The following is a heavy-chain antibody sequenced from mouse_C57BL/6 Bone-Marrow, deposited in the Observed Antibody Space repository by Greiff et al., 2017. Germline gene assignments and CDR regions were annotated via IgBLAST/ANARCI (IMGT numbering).Heavy chain of an antibody. J-gene: IGHJ4*01. CDR1: GFTFSSYA. Sequence: EVQGVESGGGLVKPGGSLKLSCAASGFTFSSYAMSWVRQTPEKRLEWVATISDGGSYTYYPDNVKGRFTISRDNAKNNLYLQMSHLKSEDTAMYYCARDIYYGNHGAMDYWGQGTSVTVSS. V-gene: IGHV5-4*01. CDR3: ARDIYYGNHGAMDY. CDR2: ISDGGSYT. D-gene: IGHD2-1*01.